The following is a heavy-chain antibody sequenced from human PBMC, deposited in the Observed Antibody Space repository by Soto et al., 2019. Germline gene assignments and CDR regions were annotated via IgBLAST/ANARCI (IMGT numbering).Heavy chain of an antibody. CDR1: GFTFRSYS. J-gene: IGHJ6*02. Sequence: GGSLRLSCAAPGFTFRSYSMNWVRQAPGKGLEWVSYISSSNRTINYADSVKGRFIISRDNAKNSLYPQMHSLRDEDTAVYYCAREGWPLLQTGMDVWGQGTTVTVSS. CDR2: ISSSNRTI. V-gene: IGHV3-48*02. D-gene: IGHD2-15*01. CDR3: AREGWPLLQTGMDV.